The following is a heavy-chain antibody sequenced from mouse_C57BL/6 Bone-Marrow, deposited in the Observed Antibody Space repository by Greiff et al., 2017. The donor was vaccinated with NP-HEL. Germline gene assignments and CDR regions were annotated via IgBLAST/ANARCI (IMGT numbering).Heavy chain of an antibody. CDR1: GYSITSDY. CDR2: IRYSGST. CDR3: ARSSYYGSSYGYFDV. J-gene: IGHJ1*03. V-gene: IGHV3-8*01. Sequence: EVKLVESGPGLAKPSQTLSLTCSVTGYSITSDYWNWIRKFPGNKLEYMGYIRYSGSTYYNPSLKSRISITRDTSKNQYYLQLNSVTTEDTATYYCARSSYYGSSYGYFDVWGTGTTVTVSS. D-gene: IGHD1-1*01.